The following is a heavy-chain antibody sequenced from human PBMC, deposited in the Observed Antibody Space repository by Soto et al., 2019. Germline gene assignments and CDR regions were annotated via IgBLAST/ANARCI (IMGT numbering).Heavy chain of an antibody. CDR1: GGSFRGYY. V-gene: IGHV4-34*01. Sequence: SETLSLTCAVYGGSFRGYYWSWIRQPPGKWLEWIGEINHSGSTNYNPSLKSRVTISVDTSKNQFSLKLSSVTAADTAVYYCARGDIVVVPALTYYYYYGMDVWGQGTTVTVSS. D-gene: IGHD2-2*01. CDR2: INHSGST. CDR3: ARGDIVVVPALTYYYYYGMDV. J-gene: IGHJ6*02.